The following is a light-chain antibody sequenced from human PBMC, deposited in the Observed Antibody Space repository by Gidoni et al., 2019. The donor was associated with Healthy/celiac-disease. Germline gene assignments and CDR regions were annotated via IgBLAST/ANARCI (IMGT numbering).Light chain of an antibody. V-gene: IGKV3-20*01. J-gene: IGKJ1*01. CDR1: QSVSSSY. CDR2: GAS. CDR3: QQYGSSRT. Sequence: EIMLTQSPGTLSLSPEDRATLSCRASQSVSSSYLAWYQQKPGQAPRLLIYGASSRATGIPDRFSGSGSGTDFTLTISRLEPEDFAVYYCQQYGSSRTFGQGTKVEIK.